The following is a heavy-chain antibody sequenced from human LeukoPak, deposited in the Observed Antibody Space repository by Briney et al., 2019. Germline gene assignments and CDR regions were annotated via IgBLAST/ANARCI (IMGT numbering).Heavy chain of an antibody. CDR1: GGSINSFY. Sequence: PSETLSLTCTVSGGSINSFYWSWIRQPPGKGLEWVGYIYYSGSTNYNPSLKSRVTISVDTSKNQFPLKLSSLTAADTAVYYCARGGWSLDYWGQGTLVTVSS. CDR2: IYYSGST. D-gene: IGHD2-15*01. J-gene: IGHJ4*02. V-gene: IGHV4-59*01. CDR3: ARGGWSLDY.